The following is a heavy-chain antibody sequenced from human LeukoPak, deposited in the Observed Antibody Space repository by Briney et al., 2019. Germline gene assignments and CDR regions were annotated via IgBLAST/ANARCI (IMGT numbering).Heavy chain of an antibody. V-gene: IGHV6-1*01. D-gene: IGHD3-10*01. CDR2: TYYRSKWYN. Sequence: SQTLSLTCAISGDSVSSNSAAWNWIRQSPSRGLEWLGRTYYRSKWYNDYAVSVKSRITINPDTFKNQFSLQLNSVTPEDTAVYYCARVYTMVRGVAKYSWFDPWGQGTLVTVSS. J-gene: IGHJ5*02. CDR1: GDSVSSNSAA. CDR3: ARVYTMVRGVAKYSWFDP.